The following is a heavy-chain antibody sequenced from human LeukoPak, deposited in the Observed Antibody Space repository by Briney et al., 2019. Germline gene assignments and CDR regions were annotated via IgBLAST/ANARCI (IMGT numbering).Heavy chain of an antibody. CDR3: RSLIAARQDAFDI. V-gene: IGHV3-30*03. J-gene: IGHJ3*02. CDR1: GFTFSSYG. CDR2: ISYDGSNK. Sequence: GGSLRLSCAASGFTFSSYGMHWVRQAPGKGLEWVAAISYDGSNKYYADSVKGRFTISRDNSKNTLYLQMNSLRAEDTAVYYCRSLIAARQDAFDIWGQGTMVTVSS. D-gene: IGHD6-6*01.